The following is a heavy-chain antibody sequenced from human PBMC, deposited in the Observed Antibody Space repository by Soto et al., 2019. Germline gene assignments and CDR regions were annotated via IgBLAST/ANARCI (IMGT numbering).Heavy chain of an antibody. CDR1: GDSVSSNSAA. CDR2: TYYRSKWYN. J-gene: IGHJ4*02. Sequence: QSQTLSLTCAISGDSVSSNSAAWNWIRQSPSRGLEWLGRTYYRSKWYNDYAVSVKSRITINPDTSKNQFSLQLNSVTPEDTAVYYCARDRRGISYSSGWYYFDYWGQGTLVTVSS. CDR3: ARDRRGISYSSGWYYFDY. D-gene: IGHD6-19*01. V-gene: IGHV6-1*01.